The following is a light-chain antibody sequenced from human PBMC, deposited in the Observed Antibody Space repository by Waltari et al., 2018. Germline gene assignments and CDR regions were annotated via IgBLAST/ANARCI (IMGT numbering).Light chain of an antibody. V-gene: IGKV3-15*01. CDR3: QQYNNWPFT. J-gene: IGKJ3*01. Sequence: EIVMTQSPATLSVSPGERATLPCRASQSVSSDLAWYQQKPGQAPRLLIYGASTRATGIPARFSGSGSGTDFTLTISSLQSGDFAVYYCQQYNNWPFTFGPGTEVDIK. CDR1: QSVSSD. CDR2: GAS.